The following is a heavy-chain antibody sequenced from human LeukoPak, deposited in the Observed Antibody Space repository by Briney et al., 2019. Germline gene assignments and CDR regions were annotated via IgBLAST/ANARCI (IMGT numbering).Heavy chain of an antibody. CDR2: IYWNDDN. CDR3: ADSDLGYDFWSGYYDY. D-gene: IGHD3-3*01. CDR1: GFSRSTSGVG. Sequence: SAPTLVKPTQTLTLTCTFSGFSRSTSGVGVGWIRQPPGKALEWLALIYWNDDNRYSPSPKSRLTITKDTSKNQVVLTMTNMDTVDTATYYCADSDLGYDFWSGYYDYWGQGTLVTVSS. J-gene: IGHJ4*02. V-gene: IGHV2-5*01.